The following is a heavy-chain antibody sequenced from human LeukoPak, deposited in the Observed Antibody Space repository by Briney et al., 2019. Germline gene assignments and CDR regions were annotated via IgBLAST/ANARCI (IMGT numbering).Heavy chain of an antibody. D-gene: IGHD5-18*01. CDR3: AKVNQIGYSYGNAFDI. J-gene: IGHJ3*02. Sequence: EPGGSLRLSCAASGFTFCHYSMSWVRQAPGKGPEWVSAISGSCGSTYYADSVKGRFTISRDNSKNTLYLQMNSLRAEDTAVYYCAKVNQIGYSYGNAFDIWGQGTMVTVSS. V-gene: IGHV3-23*01. CDR2: ISGSCGST. CDR1: GFTFCHYS.